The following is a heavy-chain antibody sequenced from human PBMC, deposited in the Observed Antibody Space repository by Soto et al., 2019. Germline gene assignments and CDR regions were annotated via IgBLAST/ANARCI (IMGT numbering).Heavy chain of an antibody. CDR1: GFTFTRYS. CDR2: ISSTTNYI. J-gene: IGHJ4*02. V-gene: IGHV3-21*06. Sequence: GGSLRLSCAASGFTFTRYSMNWVRQAPGKGLEWVSSISSTTNYIYYGDSMKGRFTISRDNAKNSLYLEMNSLRAEDTAVYYCTRESEDLTSNFDYWGQGTLVTVSS. CDR3: TRESEDLTSNFDY.